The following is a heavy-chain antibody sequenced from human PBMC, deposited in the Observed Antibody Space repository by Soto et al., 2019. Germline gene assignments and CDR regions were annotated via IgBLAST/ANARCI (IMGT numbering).Heavy chain of an antibody. CDR3: ARTSGPREAFDI. CDR1: GGSISSGGYY. CDR2: IYYSGST. J-gene: IGHJ3*02. Sequence: QVQLQESGPGLVQPSQTLSLTCTVSGGSISSGGYYWSWIRQHPGKGLECIGYIYYSGSTYYNQSLKSRVTISVDTSKKQFSLKLSSVTAADTAVYYCARTSGPREAFDIWGQGTMVTVSS. V-gene: IGHV4-31*03.